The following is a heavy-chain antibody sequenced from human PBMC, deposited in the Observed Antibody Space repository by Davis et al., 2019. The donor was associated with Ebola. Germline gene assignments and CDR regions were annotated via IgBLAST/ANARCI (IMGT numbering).Heavy chain of an antibody. Sequence: GESLKISCAASGFTFNSYAMTWVRQAPGKGREWVSGISGSGGSSYYADSVKGRFTFSRDNSKNTLYLQMNSLRAEDTAVYYCAKGSLYGSRSITAGMDVWGQGTTVTVSS. CDR1: GFTFNSYA. D-gene: IGHD4-17*01. J-gene: IGHJ6*02. V-gene: IGHV3-23*01. CDR3: AKGSLYGSRSITAGMDV. CDR2: ISGSGGSS.